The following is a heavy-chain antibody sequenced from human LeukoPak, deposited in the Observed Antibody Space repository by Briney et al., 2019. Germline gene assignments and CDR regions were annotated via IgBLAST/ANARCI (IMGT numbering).Heavy chain of an antibody. D-gene: IGHD3-22*01. Sequence: ASVKVSCKASGYTFTSYGISWVRQAPGQGLEWLGWISTYNGNTHYAQKLQGRVTMTTDTSTTTAYMELRSLRSDDTAVYYCARGGGTEWLLVPFEYWGQGTLVTVSS. CDR2: ISTYNGNT. CDR3: ARGGGTEWLLVPFEY. CDR1: GYTFTSYG. J-gene: IGHJ4*02. V-gene: IGHV1-18*01.